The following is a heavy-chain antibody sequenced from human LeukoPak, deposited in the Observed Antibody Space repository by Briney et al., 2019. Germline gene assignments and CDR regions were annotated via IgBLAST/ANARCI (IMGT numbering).Heavy chain of an antibody. Sequence: PGGSLRLSCAASGFTVSSHYMIWVRQAPEKGRKWVSIFYGGDNTDYADSVKGRFTISRDNSKNTLYLQMNSLNTEDTAVYYCARSGVAGAYDWWGQGTLVTVSS. V-gene: IGHV3-66*02. D-gene: IGHD6-19*01. CDR1: GFTVSSHY. CDR3: ARSGVAGAYDW. CDR2: FYGGDNT. J-gene: IGHJ4*02.